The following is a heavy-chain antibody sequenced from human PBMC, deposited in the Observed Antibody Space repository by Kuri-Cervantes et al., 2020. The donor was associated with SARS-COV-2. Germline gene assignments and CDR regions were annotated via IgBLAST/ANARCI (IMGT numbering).Heavy chain of an antibody. J-gene: IGHJ5*02. CDR1: GFTFSSYA. D-gene: IGHD3-10*01. CDR2: ISYDGSNK. Sequence: GGSLRLSCAASGFTFSSYAMHWVRQAPGKGLEWVAVISYDGSNKYYADSVKGRFTISRDNSKNTLYLQMNSLKTEDTAVYYCIPVLWFGEPYNWFDPWGQGTLVPSPQ. CDR3: IPVLWFGEPYNWFDP. V-gene: IGHV3-30-3*01.